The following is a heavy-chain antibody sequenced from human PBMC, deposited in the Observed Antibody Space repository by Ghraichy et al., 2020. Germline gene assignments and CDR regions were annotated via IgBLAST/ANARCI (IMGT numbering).Heavy chain of an antibody. V-gene: IGHV4-34*01. CDR1: GASFGDYS. CDR3: TRGAYRGRQDS. J-gene: IGHJ5*01. Sequence: GSLRLSCGVSGASFGDYSWSWIRQAPGKGLEWIWEVNHRGGTNYNPSLKSRVSISVDTSKNHFSLKLSFVTAADTAMYYCTRGAYRGRQDSWGQGTLVTVSS. CDR2: VNHRGGT. D-gene: IGHD3-10*01.